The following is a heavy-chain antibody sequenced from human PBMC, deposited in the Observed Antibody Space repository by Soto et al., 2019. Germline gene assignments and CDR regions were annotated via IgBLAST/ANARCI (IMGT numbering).Heavy chain of an antibody. V-gene: IGHV3-53*01. CDR2: IYSGGTT. J-gene: IGHJ4*02. CDR1: GFNVSTNY. CDR3: ARGSGSLYYFHY. D-gene: IGHD1-26*01. Sequence: SLILSFSSSGFNVSTNYMTWVRQAPGKGLELVSVIYSGGTTYYADSVKGRFIISRDNFKNTLYLQMNNLRAEDTALYYCARGSGSLYYFHYWGQGTLVTVSS.